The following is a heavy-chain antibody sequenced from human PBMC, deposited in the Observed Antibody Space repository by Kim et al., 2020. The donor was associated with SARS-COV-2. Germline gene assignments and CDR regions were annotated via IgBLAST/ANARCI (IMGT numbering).Heavy chain of an antibody. CDR1: GYSFTTNA. D-gene: IGHD6-13*01. CDR2: VIPGHDSA. CDR3: ARDMSVGGTDRSTRYNYAFAV. Sequence: ASVKVSCKTFGYSFTTNAVHWVRQAPGQRLEWMGWVIPGHDSAKYSQRFQGRVTFTRDTSASTVYMDLSGLRFEDTAVYYCARDMSVGGTDRSTRYNYAFAVWGQGTTVTVSS. J-gene: IGHJ6*02. V-gene: IGHV1-3*01.